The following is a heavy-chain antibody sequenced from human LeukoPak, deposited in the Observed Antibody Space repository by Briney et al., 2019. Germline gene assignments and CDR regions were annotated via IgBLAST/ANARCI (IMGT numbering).Heavy chain of an antibody. CDR3: ARGEYQLLSDYYYYYYMDV. V-gene: IGHV4-4*07. CDR1: GGSISSYY. CDR2: IYTSGST. D-gene: IGHD2-2*01. Sequence: SETLSLTCTVSGGSISSYYWSWIRQPAGKGLEWIGRIYTSGSTNYNPSLKSRVTMSVDTSKNQFSLKLSSVTAADTAAYYCARGEYQLLSDYYYYYYMDVWGKGTTVTVYS. J-gene: IGHJ6*03.